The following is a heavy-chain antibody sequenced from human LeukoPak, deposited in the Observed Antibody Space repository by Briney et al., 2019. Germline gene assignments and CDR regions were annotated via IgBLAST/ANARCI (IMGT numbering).Heavy chain of an antibody. J-gene: IGHJ4*02. CDR3: VKDGYRSGSYYFFDF. CDR2: ISSNGGST. V-gene: IGHV3-64D*06. Sequence: PGGSLRLSCSASGFTFSRYAMHWVRQAPGKGLEYVSSISSNGGSTYYADSVKGRFTISRDNSKNTLYLQMSSLRAEDTAVYYCVKDGYRSGSYYFFDFWGQGTLVTVSS. CDR1: GFTFSRYA. D-gene: IGHD3-10*01.